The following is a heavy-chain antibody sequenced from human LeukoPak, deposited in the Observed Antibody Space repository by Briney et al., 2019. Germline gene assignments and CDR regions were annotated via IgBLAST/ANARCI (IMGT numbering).Heavy chain of an antibody. Sequence: GGSLRLSCAASGFTFSTYWMSWVRQAPGKGLEWVAIINQDGSQKYYVDSVKGRFTISRDNAKNSLYLQMDSLRVEDTAVYHCAKDVTWGRMDLWGQGTLATVSS. J-gene: IGHJ4*02. CDR2: INQDGSQK. V-gene: IGHV3-7*01. CDR1: GFTFSTYW. D-gene: IGHD3/OR15-3a*01. CDR3: AKDVTWGRMDL.